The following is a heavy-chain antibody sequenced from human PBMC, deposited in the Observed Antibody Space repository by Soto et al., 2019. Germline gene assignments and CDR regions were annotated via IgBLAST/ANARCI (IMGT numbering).Heavy chain of an antibody. Sequence: SETLSLTCTVSGGSISSSSYHWGWIRQPPGKGLEWIGSIYYSGSTYYNPSLKSRVTISVDTSKNQFSLKLSSVTAADTAVYYCARHRYYYDSSGYYQRYFDYWGQGTLVTVSS. D-gene: IGHD3-22*01. CDR1: GGSISSSSYH. CDR3: ARHRYYYDSSGYYQRYFDY. V-gene: IGHV4-39*01. CDR2: IYYSGST. J-gene: IGHJ4*02.